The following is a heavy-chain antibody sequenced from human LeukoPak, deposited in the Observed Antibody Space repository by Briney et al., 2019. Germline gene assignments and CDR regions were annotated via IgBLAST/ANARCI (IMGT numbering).Heavy chain of an antibody. J-gene: IGHJ6*03. D-gene: IGHD3-22*01. CDR3: AKATPLYYYDSSGSFYYYYMGV. Sequence: GGSLRLSCAASGFTFSSYGMHWVRQAPGKGLEWVAFIRYDGSNKYYADSVKGRFTISRDNSKNTLYLQMNSLRAEDTAVYYCAKATPLYYYDSSGSFYYYYMGVWGKGTTVTVSS. CDR2: IRYDGSNK. CDR1: GFTFSSYG. V-gene: IGHV3-30*02.